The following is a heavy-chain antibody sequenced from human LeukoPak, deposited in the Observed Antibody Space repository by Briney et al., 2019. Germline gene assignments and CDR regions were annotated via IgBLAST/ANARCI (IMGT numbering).Heavy chain of an antibody. CDR1: GFTFSSYS. CDR2: ISSSSSYI. J-gene: IGHJ4*02. V-gene: IGHV3-21*01. CDR3: ASLYSGSYLAGPAPDY. Sequence: VKPGGSLRLSCAASGFTFSSYSMHWVRQAPGKGLEWVSSISSSSSYIYYADSVKGRFTISRDNAKNSLYLQMNSLRAEDTAVYYCASLYSGSYLAGPAPDYWGQGTLVTVSS. D-gene: IGHD3-10*02.